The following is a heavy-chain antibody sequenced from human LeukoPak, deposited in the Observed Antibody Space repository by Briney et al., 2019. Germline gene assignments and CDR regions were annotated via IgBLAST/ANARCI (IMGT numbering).Heavy chain of an antibody. CDR2: VSGTGGTT. J-gene: IGHJ4*02. Sequence: PGGSLRLSCAASGFTFSNYAMAWVRQAPEKGLEWVSSVSGTGGTTYHADSVKGRLTISRDNSNNTLYLQMNSLRAEDTAVYYCVKDVLSVAVGSAHDYWGPGTLVTVSS. D-gene: IGHD2-21*01. CDR3: VKDVLSVAVGSAHDY. CDR1: GFTFSNYA. V-gene: IGHV3-23*01.